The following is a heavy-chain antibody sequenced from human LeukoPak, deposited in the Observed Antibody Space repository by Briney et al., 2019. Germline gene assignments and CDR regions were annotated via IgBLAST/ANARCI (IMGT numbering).Heavy chain of an antibody. V-gene: IGHV1-2*02. Sequence: ASMTVSFKSSGFTFTDHYIHWVRQGPGQGLEWMGYIGPHSTFTSSPQEFQGRVTMTRDASMSTAYMELTRLTSDDTAVYYCVREGEGPLSKDFDYWGQGTLVTVSS. J-gene: IGHJ4*02. CDR1: GFTFTDHY. CDR3: VREGEGPLSKDFDY. D-gene: IGHD2/OR15-2a*01. CDR2: IGPHSTFT.